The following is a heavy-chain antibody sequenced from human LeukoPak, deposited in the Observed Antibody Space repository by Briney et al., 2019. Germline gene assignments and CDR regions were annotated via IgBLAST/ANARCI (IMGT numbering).Heavy chain of an antibody. CDR1: GFTFSTYA. Sequence: PGRSLRLSCAASGFTFSTYAMHWVRQAPGKGLEWVAVISYDGGNKYYAGSVKGRFTTSRDNSQNTLYLQMNSLRADDTAVYYCAKDQGTAIFGMIIPDWYFDLWGRGTLVTVSS. J-gene: IGHJ2*01. V-gene: IGHV3-30-3*01. CDR3: AKDQGTAIFGMIIPDWYFDL. D-gene: IGHD3-3*01. CDR2: ISYDGGNK.